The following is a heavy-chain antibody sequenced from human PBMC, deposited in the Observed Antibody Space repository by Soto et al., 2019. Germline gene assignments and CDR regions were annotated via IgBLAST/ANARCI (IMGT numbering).Heavy chain of an antibody. CDR2: IIPIFGTA. J-gene: IGHJ3*02. D-gene: IGHD6-19*01. CDR3: ARAAGEQGLVFHAFDI. Sequence: GASVKVSCKASGGTFSSYAISWVRQAPGQGLEWMGGIIPIFGTANYAQKFQGRVTITADESTSTAYMELSSLRSEDTAVYYCARAAGEQGLVFHAFDIWGQGTMATVSS. V-gene: IGHV1-69*13. CDR1: GGTFSSYA.